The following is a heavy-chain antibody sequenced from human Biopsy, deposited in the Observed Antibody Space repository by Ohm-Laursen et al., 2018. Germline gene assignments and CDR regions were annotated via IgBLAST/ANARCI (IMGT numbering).Heavy chain of an antibody. CDR1: GGSISSGGSY. J-gene: IGHJ5*02. CDR3: ARGDYFDSNGYFWFDP. V-gene: IGHV4-31*01. CDR2: IFNSANT. Sequence: TLSLTWTVPGGSISSGGSYWSWIRQRPGKGLEWIGYIFNSANTYYNPSLKNLITISGDTPKNQFSLKLNSVTAADTAVYYCARGDYFDSNGYFWFDPWGQGTLVTVSS. D-gene: IGHD3-22*01.